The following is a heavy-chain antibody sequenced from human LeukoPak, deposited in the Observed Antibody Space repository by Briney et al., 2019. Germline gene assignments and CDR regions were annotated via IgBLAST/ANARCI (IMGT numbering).Heavy chain of an antibody. CDR2: IKQDGSEK. CDR1: GFTFSAHW. CDR3: AREGIKWELCIDY. J-gene: IGHJ4*02. Sequence: GGSLRLSCAASGFTFSAHWMTWVRQAPGKGLEWVANIKQDGSEKYYVDSVRGRFTISRDNAKNALNLQMNNLRAEDTAIYYCAREGIKWELCIDYWGQGISVTVSS. V-gene: IGHV3-7*04. D-gene: IGHD3-16*01.